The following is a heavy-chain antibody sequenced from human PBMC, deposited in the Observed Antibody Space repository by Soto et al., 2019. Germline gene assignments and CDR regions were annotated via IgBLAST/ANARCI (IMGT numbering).Heavy chain of an antibody. D-gene: IGHD4-17*01. Sequence: GSLRLSCAAPGFTFSSYSMNWVRQAPGKGLEWVSYISSSSTIYYADSVKGRFTISRDNAKNSLYRQMNSLRAEDTAVYYCVRPHFDYWGQGTLVTVSS. CDR2: ISSSSTI. J-gene: IGHJ4*02. V-gene: IGHV3-48*01. CDR3: VRPHFDY. CDR1: GFTFSSYS.